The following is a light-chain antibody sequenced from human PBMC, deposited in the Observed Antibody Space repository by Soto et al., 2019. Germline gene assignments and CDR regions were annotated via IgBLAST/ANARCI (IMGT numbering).Light chain of an antibody. CDR2: GAS. CDR3: QQYGSSSWT. J-gene: IGKJ1*01. CDR1: QSFSSDF. V-gene: IGKV3-20*01. Sequence: EVVLTQSPGTVSLSPGERATLACRASQSFSSDFLAWYQQKPGQAPRLHIYGASSRATGIPDRFSGSGSGTDFTLTISRLEPEDFAVYYCQQYGSSSWTFGQGTKVEIK.